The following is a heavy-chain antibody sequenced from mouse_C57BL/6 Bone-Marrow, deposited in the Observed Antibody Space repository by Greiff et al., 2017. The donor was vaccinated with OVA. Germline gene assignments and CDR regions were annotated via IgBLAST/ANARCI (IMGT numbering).Heavy chain of an antibody. CDR1: GYSITSDYA. CDR3: ARRGARATDY. J-gene: IGHJ2*01. CDR2: ISYSGST. V-gene: IGHV3-2*02. D-gene: IGHD3-1*01. Sequence: EVKLMESGPGLVKPSQSLSLTCTVTGYSITSDYAWNWIRQFPGNKLEWMGYISYSGSTSYNPSLKSRISITRDTSKNQFFLQLNSVTTEDTATYYCARRGARATDYWGQGTTLTVSS.